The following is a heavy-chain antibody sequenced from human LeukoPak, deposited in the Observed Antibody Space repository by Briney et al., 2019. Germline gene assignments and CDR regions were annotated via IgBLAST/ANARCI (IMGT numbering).Heavy chain of an antibody. J-gene: IGHJ4*02. CDR2: IYYSGST. Sequence: SETLSLTCTVSGGSISSSSYYWGWIRQPPGKGLEWIGIIYYSGSTYYNPSLKSRVTISVDTSKNQFSLKLSSVTAADTAVYYCARRAIDDIVVVPAASFFDYWGQGTLVTVSS. D-gene: IGHD2-2*01. V-gene: IGHV4-39*01. CDR3: ARRAIDDIVVVPAASFFDY. CDR1: GGSISSSSYY.